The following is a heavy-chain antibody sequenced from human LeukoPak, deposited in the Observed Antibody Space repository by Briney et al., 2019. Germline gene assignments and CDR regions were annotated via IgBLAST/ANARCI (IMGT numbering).Heavy chain of an antibody. CDR1: GFAFSSYA. J-gene: IGHJ4*02. D-gene: IGHD3-10*01. CDR2: ISRRDDYT. CDR3: ANDYRSGSFHDF. Sequence: GGSLRLSCAASGFAFSSYAMSWVRQPPGKGLEWVSVISRRDDYTYYADSVRGRFTISRDNSKNTLYLQMNTLRAEDTAVYYCANDYRSGSFHDFWGQGTLVTVSS. V-gene: IGHV3-23*01.